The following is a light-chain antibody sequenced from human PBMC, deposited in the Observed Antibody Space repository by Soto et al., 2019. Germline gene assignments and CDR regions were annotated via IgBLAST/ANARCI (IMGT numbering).Light chain of an antibody. Sequence: DIQITQSPSSLSASVGDRVTITCRASQSISSYLNWYQQKPGKAPKLLIYAASSLQSGVPSRFSGSGSGTDFTLTISRLEPEDFAVYYCQQYGSSPFTFGGGTKVDIK. CDR2: AAS. CDR1: QSISSY. V-gene: IGKV1-39*01. CDR3: QQYGSSPFT. J-gene: IGKJ4*01.